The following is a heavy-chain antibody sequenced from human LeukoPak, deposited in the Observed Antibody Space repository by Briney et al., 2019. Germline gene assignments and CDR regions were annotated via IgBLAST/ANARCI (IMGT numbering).Heavy chain of an antibody. J-gene: IGHJ4*02. D-gene: IGHD4-17*01. CDR1: GGSIRSYY. Sequence: SETLSLTCTVSGGSIRSYYWNWIRQPAGKGLEWIGRFFLSGTTNYNPSLNSRVTMSVDTSKNQFSLKLSSVTAADTAVYYCARDDGDYAFFDYWGLGTVVTVSS. CDR2: FFLSGTT. CDR3: ARDDGDYAFFDY. V-gene: IGHV4-4*07.